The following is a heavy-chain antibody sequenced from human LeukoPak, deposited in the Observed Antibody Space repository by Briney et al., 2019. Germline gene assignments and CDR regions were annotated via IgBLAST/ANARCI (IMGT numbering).Heavy chain of an antibody. J-gene: IGHJ4*02. V-gene: IGHV3-30-3*01. Sequence: PGRSLRLSCAASGFTFSSYTMHWVRPAPGKGLELVAIISYDGSNKYYADSVKGRFTISRDNSKTTLYLQMNSLRAEATAVYYCARDGCSGGNCHNFRHWGQGTLVTVSS. D-gene: IGHD2-15*01. CDR2: ISYDGSNK. CDR1: GFTFSSYT. CDR3: ARDGCSGGNCHNFRH.